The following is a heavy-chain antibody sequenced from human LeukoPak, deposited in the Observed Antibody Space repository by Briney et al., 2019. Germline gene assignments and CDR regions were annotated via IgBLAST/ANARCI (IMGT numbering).Heavy chain of an antibody. CDR1: GFTFSSYA. Sequence: PGGSLRLSCAASGFTFSSYAMIWVRQAPGKGLEWVSAIRGSGGSTYYADSVKDRFTISRDNSKNTLYLQMNSLRAEDTAVYYCARDVSYSRYFDYWGQGTLVTVSS. J-gene: IGHJ4*02. V-gene: IGHV3-23*01. CDR3: ARDVSYSRYFDY. D-gene: IGHD1-26*01. CDR2: IRGSGGST.